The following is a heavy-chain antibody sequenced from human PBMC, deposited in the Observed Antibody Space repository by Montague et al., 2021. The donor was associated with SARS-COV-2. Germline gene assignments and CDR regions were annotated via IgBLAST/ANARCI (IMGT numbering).Heavy chain of an antibody. CDR2: INHGGST. CDR1: GTSFSGYY. D-gene: IGHD3-10*01. V-gene: IGHV4-34*01. Sequence: ETLSLTCAVHGTSFSGYYWNWIRQPPGKGLEWIGEINHGGSTKYSPSLKSRLTKSADTSKNQFSLKLTSVAAADTVVYYCARLRDGVVPSPILGVGPYYSYYYMDVWGRGTTVTVSS. CDR3: ARLRDGVVPSPILGVGPYYSYYYMDV. J-gene: IGHJ6*03.